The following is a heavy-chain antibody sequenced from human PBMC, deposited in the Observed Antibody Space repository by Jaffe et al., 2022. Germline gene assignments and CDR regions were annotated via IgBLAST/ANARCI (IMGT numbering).Heavy chain of an antibody. CDR3: AKDRDDFWSGYYLNWFDP. V-gene: IGHV3-23*01. CDR1: GFTFSSYA. CDR2: ISGSGGST. J-gene: IGHJ5*02. Sequence: EVQLLESGGGLVQPGGSLRLSCAASGFTFSSYAMSWVRQAPGKGLEWVSAISGSGGSTYYADSVKGRFTISRDNSKNTLYLQMNSLRAEDTAVYYCAKDRDDFWSGYYLNWFDPWGQGTLVTVSS. D-gene: IGHD3-3*01.